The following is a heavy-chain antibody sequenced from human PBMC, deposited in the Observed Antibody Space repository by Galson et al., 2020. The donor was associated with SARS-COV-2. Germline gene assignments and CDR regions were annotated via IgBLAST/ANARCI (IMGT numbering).Heavy chain of an antibody. CDR2: ISSSSSYI. J-gene: IGHJ4*02. CDR1: GFTFSSYS. V-gene: IGHV3-21*01. Sequence: GESLKISCAASGFTFSSYSMNWVRQAPGKGLEWVSSISSSSSYIYYADSVKGRFTISRDNAKNSLYLQMNSLRAEDTAVYYCARDCDGTCWFDYWGQGTLVTVSS. D-gene: IGHD2-15*01. CDR3: ARDCDGTCWFDY.